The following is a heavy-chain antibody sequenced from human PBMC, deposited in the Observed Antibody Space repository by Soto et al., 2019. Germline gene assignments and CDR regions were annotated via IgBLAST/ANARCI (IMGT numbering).Heavy chain of an antibody. D-gene: IGHD6-13*01. V-gene: IGHV3-30*18. J-gene: IGHJ6*02. CDR3: AKDLSQSSSWPRDLMYF. Sequence: GSLRLSCAASGFTFSSYGMHWVRQAPGKGLEWVAVISYDGSNKYYADSVKGRFTISRDNSKNTLYLQMNSLRAEDTAVYYCAKDLSQSSSWPRDLMYFCGRGTTVTGS. CDR1: GFTFSSYG. CDR2: ISYDGSNK.